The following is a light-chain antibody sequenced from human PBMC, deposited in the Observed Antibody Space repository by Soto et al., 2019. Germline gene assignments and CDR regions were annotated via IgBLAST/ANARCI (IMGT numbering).Light chain of an antibody. Sequence: EIVLTQSPGTLSLSPGERATLSCRASQSVGSSYLAWYQQKPGQAPRLLIYGASSRAIGIPDRFSGSGSGTDFTLTITRLEPDDFALYYCQQYGSSPAYTFGQGTKLEIK. CDR3: QQYGSSPAYT. CDR2: GAS. J-gene: IGKJ2*01. CDR1: QSVGSSY. V-gene: IGKV3-20*01.